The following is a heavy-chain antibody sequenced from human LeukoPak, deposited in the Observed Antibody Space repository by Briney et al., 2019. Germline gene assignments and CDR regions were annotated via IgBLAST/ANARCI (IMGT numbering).Heavy chain of an antibody. Sequence: GGCLTLSCAASGFTFSVYSMTWVRQVPGNGLEWVSAMSGSGSDTYYAVSVKGRFTISRDNSKSTLYLQMNSLRDEDTAVYYCAKDLGGEGGSGFPGYWGQGTLVTVSS. CDR1: GFTFSVYS. V-gene: IGHV3-23*01. D-gene: IGHD3-10*01. CDR2: MSGSGSDT. J-gene: IGHJ4*02. CDR3: AKDLGGEGGSGFPGY.